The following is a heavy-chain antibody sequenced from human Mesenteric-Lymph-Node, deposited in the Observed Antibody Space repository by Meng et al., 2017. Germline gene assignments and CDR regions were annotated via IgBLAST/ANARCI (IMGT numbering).Heavy chain of an antibody. CDR1: GYTFTSYD. D-gene: IGHD3-22*01. Sequence: ASVKVSCKASGYTFTSYDINWVRQATGQGLEWMGWVNPNSGNTGYAQKFQGRVTMTRNTSISTAYMELSSLRSEDTAVYYCARNYDSSGYPCGYWGQGTLVTVSS. CDR3: ARNYDSSGYPCGY. J-gene: IGHJ4*02. V-gene: IGHV1-8*01. CDR2: VNPNSGNT.